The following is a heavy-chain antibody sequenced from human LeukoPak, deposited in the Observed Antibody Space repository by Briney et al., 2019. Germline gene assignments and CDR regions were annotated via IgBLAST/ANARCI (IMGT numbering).Heavy chain of an antibody. CDR3: AKDLLLESYYPYYYMDV. J-gene: IGHJ6*03. CDR1: GFTFSSYG. Sequence: GGSLRLSCAASGFTFSSYGMHWVRQAPGKGLEWVAVISYDGSNKYYADSVKGRFTISRDNSKNTLYLQMNSLRAEDTAVYYCAKDLLLESYYPYYYMDVWGKGTTVTVSS. CDR2: ISYDGSNK. V-gene: IGHV3-30*18. D-gene: IGHD3-10*01.